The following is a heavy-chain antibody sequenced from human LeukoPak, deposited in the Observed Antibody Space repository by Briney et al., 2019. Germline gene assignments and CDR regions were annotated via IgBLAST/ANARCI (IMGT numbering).Heavy chain of an antibody. CDR3: ARQKGDTAMEHYNGLDV. D-gene: IGHD5-18*01. CDR2: IYTSGST. V-gene: IGHV4-4*07. J-gene: IGHJ6*02. CDR1: GGSISSYY. Sequence: SETLSLTCTVSGGSISSYYWSWIRQPAGKGLEWIGRIYTSGSTNYNPSLKSRVTMSVDTSKNQFSLKLSSVTAADTAVYYCARQKGDTAMEHYNGLDVWGQGTTVTVSS.